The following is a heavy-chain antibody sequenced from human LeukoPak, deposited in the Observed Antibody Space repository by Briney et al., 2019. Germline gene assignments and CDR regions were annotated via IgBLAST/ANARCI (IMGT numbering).Heavy chain of an antibody. D-gene: IGHD3-10*01. Sequence: SSETLSLTCTVSGGSISSGSFSWGWIRQPPGKGLEWIANIYYSGSTYYNPSLKSRVTISVDTSKNQFSLKLSSVTAADTAVYYCARGGNYYYGSGSYYYFDYWGQGTLVTVSS. V-gene: IGHV4-39*07. J-gene: IGHJ4*02. CDR1: GGSISSGSFS. CDR2: IYYSGST. CDR3: ARGGNYYYGSGSYYYFDY.